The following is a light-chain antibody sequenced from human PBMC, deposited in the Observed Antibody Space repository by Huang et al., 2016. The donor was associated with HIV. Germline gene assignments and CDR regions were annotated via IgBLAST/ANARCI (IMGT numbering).Light chain of an antibody. Sequence: IQLTQSPSSLSASVGDRVTITCRASQGISSYLAWYQQKPGKAPTLLIYAASTVQSGVPSRFSGSGSGTDFTLTISSLQPEDFATYYCQQLNSYPYTFGQGTKLEIK. CDR2: AAS. J-gene: IGKJ2*01. CDR1: QGISSY. CDR3: QQLNSYPYT. V-gene: IGKV1-9*01.